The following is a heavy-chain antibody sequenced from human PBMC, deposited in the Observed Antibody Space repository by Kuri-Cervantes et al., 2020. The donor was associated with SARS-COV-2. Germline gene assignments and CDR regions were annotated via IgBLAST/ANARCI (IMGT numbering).Heavy chain of an antibody. CDR1: GFTFSSYS. CDR3: AKEGYYYDSSGYYLFDY. J-gene: IGHJ4*02. Sequence: GGSLRLSCAASGFTFSSYSMNWVRQAPGKGLEWVSSISSSSSYIYYADSVKGRFTISRDNSKNTLYLQMNSLRAEDTAVYYCAKEGYYYDSSGYYLFDYWGQGTLVTSPQ. CDR2: ISSSSSYI. V-gene: IGHV3-21*04. D-gene: IGHD3-22*01.